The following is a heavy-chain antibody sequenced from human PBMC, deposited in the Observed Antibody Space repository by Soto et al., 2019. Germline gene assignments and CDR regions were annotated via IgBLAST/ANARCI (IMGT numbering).Heavy chain of an antibody. Sequence: QVQLVQSGAEVKKPGASVKVSCKTSGYTFPRYDINWVRQAPGQGLEWMGWTKPKSGYTGSAQKFQGRITMTRDSSISTADMELNSLTSDDTAVYYCARTDGDLDYWGQGTLVTVSS. V-gene: IGHV1-8*01. J-gene: IGHJ4*02. CDR3: ARTDGDLDY. CDR1: GYTFPRYD. CDR2: TKPKSGYT. D-gene: IGHD4-17*01.